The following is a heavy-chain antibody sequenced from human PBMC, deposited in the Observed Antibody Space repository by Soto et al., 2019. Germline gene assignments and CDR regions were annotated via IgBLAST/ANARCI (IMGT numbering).Heavy chain of an antibody. V-gene: IGHV3-23*01. CDR2: ISGSGGST. Sequence: PGGSLRLSCAASGFTFSSYAMSWVRQAPGKGLEWVSAISGSGGSTYYAASVKGRFTISRDNSKNTLYLQMNSLRADDTAVYYCARVSATGWAVNGREYFDYWGQGALVTVSS. D-gene: IGHD3-9*01. CDR3: ARVSATGWAVNGREYFDY. J-gene: IGHJ4*02. CDR1: GFTFSSYA.